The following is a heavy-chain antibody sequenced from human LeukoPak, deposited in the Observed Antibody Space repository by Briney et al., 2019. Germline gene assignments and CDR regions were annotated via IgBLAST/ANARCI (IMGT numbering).Heavy chain of an antibody. CDR1: GFTFSSYA. J-gene: IGHJ3*02. V-gene: IGHV3-30-3*01. Sequence: GGSLRLSCAASGFTFSSYAMHWVRQAPGKGLEWAAVISYDGSNKYYADSVKGRFTISRDNSKNTLYLQMNSLRAEDTAVYYCAREPYSSSRGAFDIWGQGTMVTVSS. D-gene: IGHD6-13*01. CDR3: AREPYSSSRGAFDI. CDR2: ISYDGSNK.